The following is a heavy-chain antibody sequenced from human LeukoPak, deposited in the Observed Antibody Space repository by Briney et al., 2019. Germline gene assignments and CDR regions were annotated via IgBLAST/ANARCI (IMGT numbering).Heavy chain of an antibody. V-gene: IGHV3-23*01. CDR1: GFTFSSYG. CDR2: ISGSGSST. Sequence: GGSLRLSCAASGFTFSSYGMSWVRQAPGKGLEWVSAISGSGSSTYYADSVKGRLTISRDNSKNTLSLQMNSLRAEDTAVYYCARDWYHAIDYWGQGALVTVSS. D-gene: IGHD1-14*01. J-gene: IGHJ4*02. CDR3: ARDWYHAIDY.